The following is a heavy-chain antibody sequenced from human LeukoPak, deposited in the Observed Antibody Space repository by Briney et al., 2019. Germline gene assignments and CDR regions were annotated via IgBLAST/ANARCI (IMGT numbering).Heavy chain of an antibody. D-gene: IGHD3-9*01. V-gene: IGHV1-8*01. J-gene: IGHJ6*02. CDR3: ARGQYYDILTGYYYHYYGMDV. CDR1: GYTFTSYD. Sequence: ASVKVSCKASGYTFTSYDINWVRQATGQGLEWMGWMNPNSGNTGYAQKFQGRVTMTRNTSISTAYMELSSLRSEDTAVYYCARGQYYDILTGYYYHYYGMDVWGQGTTVTVSS. CDR2: MNPNSGNT.